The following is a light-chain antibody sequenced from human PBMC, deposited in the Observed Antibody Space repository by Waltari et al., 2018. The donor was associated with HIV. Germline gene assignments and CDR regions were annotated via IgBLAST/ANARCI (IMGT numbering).Light chain of an antibody. CDR1: ALPKQY. J-gene: IGLJ2*01. CDR2: KDK. CDR3: QSTDSSGTYPVV. Sequence: SSELTQPPSVSVSPGQTARIPCSGDALPKQYTSWYQQKPGQAPVLVIYKDKERPSGIPERFSGSTSGTTVTLTISGLQAEDEADYYCQSTDSSGTYPVVFGGGTKLTVL. V-gene: IGLV3-25*03.